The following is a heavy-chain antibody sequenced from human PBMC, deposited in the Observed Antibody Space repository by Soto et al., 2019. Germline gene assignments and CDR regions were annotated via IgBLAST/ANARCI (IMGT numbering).Heavy chain of an antibody. D-gene: IGHD1-1*01. CDR2: IYSGGST. Sequence: EVQLVESGGGLVQPGGSLRLSCAVSGFAVSSNYMSWVRQAPGKGLEWVSVIYSGGSTYYADSVEGRFTISRDNSKNTVPLRVNSLRAEDTAVYYCARGKNWNDHYFDYWGQGTLVTVSS. J-gene: IGHJ4*02. CDR1: GFAVSSNY. CDR3: ARGKNWNDHYFDY. V-gene: IGHV3-66*01.